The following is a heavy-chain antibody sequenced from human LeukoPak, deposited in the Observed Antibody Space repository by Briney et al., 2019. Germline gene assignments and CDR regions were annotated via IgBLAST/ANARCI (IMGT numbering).Heavy chain of an antibody. CDR3: ARVWWYGGNSGGATGAFDI. CDR2: IPFSGST. Sequence: PSETLSLTCTVSGGSISSYYWSWIRQPPGKGLEWIGDIPFSGSTNYNPSLKSRVTISVDTSKNQFSLKLSSVTAADTAVYYCARVWWYGGNSGGATGAFDIWGQGTMVTVSS. D-gene: IGHD4-23*01. CDR1: GGSISSYY. J-gene: IGHJ3*02. V-gene: IGHV4-59*01.